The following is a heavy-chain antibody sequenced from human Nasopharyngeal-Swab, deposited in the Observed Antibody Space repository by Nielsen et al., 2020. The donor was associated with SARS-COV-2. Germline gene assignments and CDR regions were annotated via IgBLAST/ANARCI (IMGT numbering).Heavy chain of an antibody. D-gene: IGHD6-19*01. CDR1: GFTFDDYA. CDR3: AKDLSSGWYGWFDP. V-gene: IGHV3-9*01. J-gene: IGHJ5*02. CDR2: ISWNSGSM. Sequence: GGSLRLSCAASGFTFDDYAMHWVRQAPGKGLEWVSGISWNSGSMGYADSVKGRFTISRDNAKNSLYLQINSLRAEDTALYYCAKDLSSGWYGWFDPWGQGTLVTVSS.